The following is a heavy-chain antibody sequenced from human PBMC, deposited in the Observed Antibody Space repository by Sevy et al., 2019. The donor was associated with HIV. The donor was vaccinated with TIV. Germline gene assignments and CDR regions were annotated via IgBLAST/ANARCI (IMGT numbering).Heavy chain of an antibody. CDR3: TRGRRVYADYGVDY. V-gene: IGHV3-49*03. CDR1: GFTFGEYS. CDR2: IRSDVYGGTT. Sequence: CLRLSCTASGFTFGEYSMSWFRQAPGKGLERVSFIRSDVYGGTTEYAASVKGRFTISRDDSKSIAYLQMSSLKTEDTAVYYCTRGRRVYADYGVDYWGQGTLVLVSS. D-gene: IGHD4-17*01. J-gene: IGHJ4*02.